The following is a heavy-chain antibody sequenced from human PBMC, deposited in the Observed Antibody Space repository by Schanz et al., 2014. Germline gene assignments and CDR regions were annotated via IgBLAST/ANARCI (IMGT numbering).Heavy chain of an antibody. J-gene: IGHJ4*02. D-gene: IGHD1-7*01. Sequence: QVQLVESGGGLVQPGRSLRLSCAASGFTFSRCGMHWVRQTPAKGLEWVAIIWFDGSNKYYADSVKGRFTISRDNSRNTLFLQMNSLRAEDTAVYYCVKDLGTATREGWAFASWGQGTLVTVSS. CDR2: IWFDGSNK. CDR1: GFTFSRCG. CDR3: VKDLGTATREGWAFAS. V-gene: IGHV3-33*06.